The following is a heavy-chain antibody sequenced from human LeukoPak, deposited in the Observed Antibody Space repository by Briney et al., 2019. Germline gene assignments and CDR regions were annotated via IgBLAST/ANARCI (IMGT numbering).Heavy chain of an antibody. CDR1: GGSISGTSYY. J-gene: IGHJ4*02. V-gene: IGHV4-39*07. CDR3: ARGGSGYYIAVFDY. CDR2: LSYSGST. D-gene: IGHD5-12*01. Sequence: SETLSLTCTVSGGSISGTSYYWGWIRQPPGKGLEWIGSLSYSGSTYCNPSLKSRVTISVDTSKTHLSLRLSSVTAADTAVYYCARGGSGYYIAVFDYWGQGTLVTVSS.